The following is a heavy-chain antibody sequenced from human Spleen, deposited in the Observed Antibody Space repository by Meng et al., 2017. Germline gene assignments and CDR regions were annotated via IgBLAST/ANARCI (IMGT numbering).Heavy chain of an antibody. CDR1: GYSFTDYY. V-gene: IGHV1-2*06. CDR3: ARDGSSSWSTDY. CDR2: INPIGGGT. Sequence: QGQRVQAGAEVKKPGTSGKVSCKASGYSFTDYYIHWVRQAPGQGLEWMGRINPIGGGTNYAQKFQGRVTMSRDTSISTAYMELSSLRSDDTAVYYCARDGSSSWSTDYWGQGTLVTVSS. J-gene: IGHJ4*02. D-gene: IGHD6-13*01.